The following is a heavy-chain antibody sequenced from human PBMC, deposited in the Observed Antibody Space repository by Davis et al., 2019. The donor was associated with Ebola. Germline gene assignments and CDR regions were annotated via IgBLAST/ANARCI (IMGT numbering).Heavy chain of an antibody. CDR3: ARDIRRLGYCSGGSCYSAGTGYYYYGMDV. CDR2: INPNSGGT. V-gene: IGHV1-2*02. CDR1: GYTFTGYY. Sequence: ASVVSCKASGYTFTGYYMHWVRQAPGQGLEWMGWINPNSGGTNYAQKFQGRVTMTRDTSISTAYMELSRLRSDDTAVYYCARDIRRLGYCSGGSCYSAGTGYYYYGMDVWGQGTTVTVSS. J-gene: IGHJ6*02. D-gene: IGHD2-15*01.